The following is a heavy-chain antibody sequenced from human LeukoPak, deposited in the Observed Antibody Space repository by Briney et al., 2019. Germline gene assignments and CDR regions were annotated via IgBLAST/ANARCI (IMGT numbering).Heavy chain of an antibody. J-gene: IGHJ6*02. Sequence: SQTLSLTCAVSGGSISSGGYSWSWIRQPPGKGLEWIGYIYHSGSTYYNPSLKSRVTISVDRSKNQFSLKLSSVTAADTAVYYCASGYSGYDLGRRGYYYGMDVWGQGTTVTVSS. CDR2: IYHSGST. V-gene: IGHV4-30-2*01. CDR3: ASGYSGYDLGRRGYYYGMDV. D-gene: IGHD5-12*01. CDR1: GGSISSGGYS.